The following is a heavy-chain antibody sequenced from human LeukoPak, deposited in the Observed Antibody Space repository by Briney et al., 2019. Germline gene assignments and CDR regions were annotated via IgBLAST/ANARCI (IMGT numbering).Heavy chain of an antibody. CDR3: ARAPRGSYFGLDS. CDR1: GFTFSSHS. J-gene: IGHJ4*02. CDR2: ISSSSYI. Sequence: GGSLRLSCAASGFTFSSHSMNWVRQAPGKGLEWVSSISSSSYIYYADSVKGRFTISRDNAKNSLYLQMNSLRAEDTAVYYCARAPRGSYFGLDSWGQGTLVTVSS. V-gene: IGHV3-21*01. D-gene: IGHD1-26*01.